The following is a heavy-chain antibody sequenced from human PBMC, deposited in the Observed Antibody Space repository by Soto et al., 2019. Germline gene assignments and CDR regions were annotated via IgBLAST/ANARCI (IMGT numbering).Heavy chain of an antibody. Sequence: PGESLKISCVTSGFTFSDYAMHWVRQAPGKGLEWVAVIRPDGSNRYYADSVKGRFTISRDISKNTLYLQMSSLRADDTAVYFCARVGRPQHLLTGFDNWGQGTLVTVSS. V-gene: IGHV3-33*01. CDR2: IRPDGSNR. CDR3: ARVGRPQHLLTGFDN. J-gene: IGHJ5*02. CDR1: GFTFSDYA. D-gene: IGHD3-16*01.